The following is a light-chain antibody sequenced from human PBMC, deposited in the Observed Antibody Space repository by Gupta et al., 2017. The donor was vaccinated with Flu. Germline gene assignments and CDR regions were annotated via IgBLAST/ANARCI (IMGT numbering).Light chain of an antibody. V-gene: IGLV3-19*01. CDR2: GQD. CDR1: SLRNCY. CDR3: LWPDSRGAHCV. Sequence: SSELTQDSAVSVALGQTVRITCQGDSLRNCYASWYQQRPGQAPVLVVYGQDNRPSGITDRVAGSHSGNNDYFHLNGAKAEDEGYDEGLWPDSRGAHCVFGGGTKVTVL. J-gene: IGLJ3*02.